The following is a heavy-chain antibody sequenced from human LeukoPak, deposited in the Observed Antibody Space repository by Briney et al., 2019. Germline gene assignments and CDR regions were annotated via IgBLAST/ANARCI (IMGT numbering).Heavy chain of an antibody. J-gene: IGHJ5*02. Sequence: PSQTLSLTCTVSGGSISSDIYYWSWIRQPAGKGLEWIGRIYTSGSTNYNPSLKSRVTISVDTSKNQFSLKLSSVTAADTAVYYCAGTRRYCSGGSCYNWFDPWGQGTLVIDSS. V-gene: IGHV4-61*02. D-gene: IGHD2-15*01. CDR2: IYTSGST. CDR3: AGTRRYCSGGSCYNWFDP. CDR1: GGSISSDIYY.